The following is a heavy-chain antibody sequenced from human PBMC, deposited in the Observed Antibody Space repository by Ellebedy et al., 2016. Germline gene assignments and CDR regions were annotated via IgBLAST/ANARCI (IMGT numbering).Heavy chain of an antibody. CDR3: ARDGIYGLSNYGMDV. CDR1: GFTFSSYS. J-gene: IGHJ6*02. CDR2: ISSSSSYR. V-gene: IGHV3-21*01. Sequence: GGSLRLXXAASGFTFSSYSMNWVRQAPGKGLEWVSIISSSSSYRDYADSVKGRFSISRDNAKNALYLQMNSLRAEDTAVYYCARDGIYGLSNYGMDVWGQGTTVTVSS. D-gene: IGHD1-26*01.